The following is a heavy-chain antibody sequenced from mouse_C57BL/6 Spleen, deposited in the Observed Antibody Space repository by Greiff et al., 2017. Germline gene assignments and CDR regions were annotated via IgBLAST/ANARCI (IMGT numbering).Heavy chain of an antibody. CDR3: ARWVMGSSYWYFDV. Sequence: EVQLQQSGPELVKPGASVKIPCKASGYTFTDYNMDWVKQSHGKSLEWIGDINPNNGGTIYNQKFKGKATLTLDKSSSTAYMELRSLTSEDTAVYYCARWVMGSSYWYFDVWGTGTTVTVSS. V-gene: IGHV1-18*01. CDR2: INPNNGGT. D-gene: IGHD1-1*01. J-gene: IGHJ1*03. CDR1: GYTFTDYN.